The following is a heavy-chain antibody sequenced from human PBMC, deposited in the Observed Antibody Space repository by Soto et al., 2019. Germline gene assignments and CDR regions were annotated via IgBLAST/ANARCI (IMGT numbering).Heavy chain of an antibody. CDR3: ARALMPKDTAMPGLRSPFVSDCGMDV. Sequence: SETLSLTCTVSGGSISSYYWSWIRQPPGKGLEWIRYIYYSGSTNYNPSLKSRVTISVDTSKNQFSLKLSSVTAADTAVYYCARALMPKDTAMPGLRSPFVSDCGMDVCGQGTTVTV. J-gene: IGHJ6*02. V-gene: IGHV4-59*01. CDR1: GGSISSYY. CDR2: IYYSGST. D-gene: IGHD5-18*01.